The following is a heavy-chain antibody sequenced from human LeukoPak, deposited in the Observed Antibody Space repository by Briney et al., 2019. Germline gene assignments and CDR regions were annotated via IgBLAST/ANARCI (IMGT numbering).Heavy chain of an antibody. D-gene: IGHD3-10*01. V-gene: IGHV3-21*01. Sequence: GGSLRLSCAASGFTFSSYEMNWVRQAPGKGLEWVSCINNSSSYIYYADSVKGRFTISRDNAKNSLYLQMNSLRAEDTAVYYCARGPRGSLFITMVRGAPDYWGQGTLVTVSS. CDR3: ARGPRGSLFITMVRGAPDY. J-gene: IGHJ4*02. CDR2: INNSSSYI. CDR1: GFTFSSYE.